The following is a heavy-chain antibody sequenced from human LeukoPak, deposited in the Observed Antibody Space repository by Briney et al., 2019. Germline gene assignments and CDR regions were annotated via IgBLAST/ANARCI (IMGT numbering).Heavy chain of an antibody. CDR3: AIEVEGATMGFDY. CDR1: GFTFGSYA. V-gene: IGHV4-59*01. Sequence: GSLRLSCTASGFTFGSYALTWIRQPPGKGLEWIGYIYYSGSTNYNPSLKSRVTISVDTSKNQFSLKLSSVTAADTAVYYCAIEVEGATMGFDYWGQGTLVTVSS. CDR2: IYYSGST. J-gene: IGHJ4*02. D-gene: IGHD1-26*01.